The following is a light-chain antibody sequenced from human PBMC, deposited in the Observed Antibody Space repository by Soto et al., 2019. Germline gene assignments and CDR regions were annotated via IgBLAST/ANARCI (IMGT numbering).Light chain of an antibody. CDR2: DDN. Sequence: SYELTQPPSVSVAPGQTARITCGGNNFGSKSVHWYQQKPGQAPVVVVYDDNDRPSGIPERFSGSNSGNTATLTISRVEAGDEADYHCQVWDSSRDHPVFGGGTKLTVL. J-gene: IGLJ2*01. CDR1: NFGSKS. V-gene: IGLV3-21*02. CDR3: QVWDSSRDHPV.